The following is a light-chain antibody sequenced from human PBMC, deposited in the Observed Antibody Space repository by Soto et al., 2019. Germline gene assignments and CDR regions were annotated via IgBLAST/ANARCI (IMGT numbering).Light chain of an antibody. CDR2: GAS. V-gene: IGKV3-20*01. J-gene: IGKJ1*01. CDR1: QSVSSSY. CDR3: QQYGSPPPKRT. Sequence: EIVLTQSPGTLSLSPGERATLSCRASQSVSSSYLAWYQQKPGHAPRLLIYGASSRATGIRDRFSGSGSGTDFTLTIRRLEPEDFAVYYCQQYGSPPPKRTFGQGTKVEIK.